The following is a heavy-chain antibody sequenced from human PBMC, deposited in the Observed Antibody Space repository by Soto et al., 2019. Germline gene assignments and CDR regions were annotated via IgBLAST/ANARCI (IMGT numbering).Heavy chain of an antibody. J-gene: IGHJ4*02. V-gene: IGHV3-48*03. CDR1: GFPFSTFE. D-gene: IGHD2-8*02. CDR2: IIGSGTIT. CDR3: VGGGVFYFDY. Sequence: GVSLRLSCAASGFPFSTFEMNWVRQAPGKGLEWVSYIIGSGTITYYADSVKGRFTISRDNAKNSLYLQMNSLRAEDTAVYYCVGGGVFYFDYWGKGRLVTVSS.